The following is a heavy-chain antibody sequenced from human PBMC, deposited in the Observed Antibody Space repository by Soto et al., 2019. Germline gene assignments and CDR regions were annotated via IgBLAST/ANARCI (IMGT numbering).Heavy chain of an antibody. J-gene: IGHJ6*03. Sequence: GGSLRLSCAASGFTVSSNYMSWVRQAPGKGLEWVSVIYSGGSTYYADSVKGRFTISRDNSKNTLYLQMNSLRAEDTAVYYCARAEVAPGYYYMDVWGKGTTVTVSS. CDR1: GFTVSSNY. V-gene: IGHV3-66*01. CDR2: IYSGGST. CDR3: ARAEVAPGYYYMDV. D-gene: IGHD5-12*01.